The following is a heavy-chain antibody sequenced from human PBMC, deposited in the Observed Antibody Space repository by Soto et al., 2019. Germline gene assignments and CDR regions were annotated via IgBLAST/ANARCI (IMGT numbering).Heavy chain of an antibody. Sequence: GGSLRLSCAASGFTFSSYAMSWVRQAPGKGLEWVSDISGSGGSTYYADSVKGRFTISRDNSKNTLYLQMNSLRAEDKDVYYCAKDSGAYDPRAYWGQGTLVTVSS. J-gene: IGHJ4*02. CDR1: GFTFSSYA. V-gene: IGHV3-23*01. CDR2: ISGSGGST. D-gene: IGHD3-10*01. CDR3: AKDSGAYDPRAY.